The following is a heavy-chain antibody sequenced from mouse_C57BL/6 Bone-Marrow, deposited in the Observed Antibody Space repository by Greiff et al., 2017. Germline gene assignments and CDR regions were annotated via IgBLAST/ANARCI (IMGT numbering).Heavy chain of an antibody. D-gene: IGHD2-10*02. CDR3: ARAGISYGAMDY. CDR1: GFSLTSYG. CDR2: IWSGGST. Sequence: VKLVESGPGLVQPSQSLSITCTVSGFSLTSYGVHWVRQSPGKGLEWLGVIWSGGSTDYNAAFISRLSISKDNSKSQVFFKMNSLQADDTAIYYCARAGISYGAMDYGGQGTSVTVSS. J-gene: IGHJ4*01. V-gene: IGHV2-2*01.